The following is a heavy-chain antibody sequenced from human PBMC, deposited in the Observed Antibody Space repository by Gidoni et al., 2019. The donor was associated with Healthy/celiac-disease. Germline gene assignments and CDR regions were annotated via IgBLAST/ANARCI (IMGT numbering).Heavy chain of an antibody. V-gene: IGHV1-3*01. D-gene: IGHD6-19*01. CDR3: ARGYSSGWSYYYYYMDV. J-gene: IGHJ6*03. Sequence: QVQLVQSGAEVKKPGAAVKVSCKASGYTFTSYAMHWVRQAPGQRLEWMGWINAGNGNTNYSQTFQGRVTITRDTSASTAYMELSSLRSEDTAVYYCARGYSSGWSYYYYYMDVWGKGTTVTVSS. CDR2: INAGNGNT. CDR1: GYTFTSYA.